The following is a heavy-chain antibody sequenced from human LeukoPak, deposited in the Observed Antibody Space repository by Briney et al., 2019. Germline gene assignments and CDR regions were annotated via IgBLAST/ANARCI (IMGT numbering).Heavy chain of an antibody. CDR1: GGSVSSGSYC. J-gene: IGHJ2*01. Sequence: PSETLSLTCTVSGGSVSSGSYCWSWLRQPPGKGLEWIGYIYYSGSTNYNPSLQSRVTISVDTSKNQFSLKLSSVTAADTAVYYCARDGAGEDYDSSGPNSDWYFDLWGRGTLVTVSS. CDR2: IYYSGST. D-gene: IGHD3-22*01. CDR3: ARDGAGEDYDSSGPNSDWYFDL. V-gene: IGHV4-61*01.